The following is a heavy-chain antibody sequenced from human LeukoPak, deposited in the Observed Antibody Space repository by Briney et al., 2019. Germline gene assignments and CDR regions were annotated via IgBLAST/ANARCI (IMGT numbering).Heavy chain of an antibody. J-gene: IGHJ4*02. CDR2: INSDGSST. D-gene: IGHD6-19*01. CDR3: AKPSVRPAGMIDY. CDR1: GFTFTNYW. Sequence: GGSLRLSCAASGFTFTNYWMNWVRQAPGKVLVWVSRINSDGSSTRYADSVKGRFTISRDNSKNTLYLQMNSLRAEDTAVYYCAKPSVRPAGMIDYWGQGTLVTVSS. V-gene: IGHV3-74*01.